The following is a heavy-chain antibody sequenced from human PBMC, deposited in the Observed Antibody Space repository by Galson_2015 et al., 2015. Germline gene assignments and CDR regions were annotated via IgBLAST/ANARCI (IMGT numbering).Heavy chain of an antibody. CDR2: INPNSGGT. J-gene: IGHJ6*02. CDR3: ARGRSSSWYLVYYYYGMDV. Sequence: SVKVSCKASGYTFTGYYMHWVRQAPGQGLEWMGWINPNSGGTNYAQKFQGWVTMTRDTSISTAYMELSRLRSDDTAVYYCARGRSSSWYLVYYYYGMDVWGQGTTVTVSS. D-gene: IGHD6-13*01. V-gene: IGHV1-2*04. CDR1: GYTFTGYY.